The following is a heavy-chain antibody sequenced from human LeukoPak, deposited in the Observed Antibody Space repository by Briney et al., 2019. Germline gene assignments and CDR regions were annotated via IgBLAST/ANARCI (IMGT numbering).Heavy chain of an antibody. V-gene: IGHV4-34*01. Sequence: SETLSLTCAVYGGSFSGYYWSWIRQPPGKGLEWIGEINHSGSTNYNPSLKRRVTISVDTSKNQFSLKLSSVTAADTAVYYCARGSAIFGVVPNWFDPWGQGTLVTVSS. J-gene: IGHJ5*02. CDR1: GGSFSGYY. CDR3: ARGSAIFGVVPNWFDP. CDR2: INHSGST. D-gene: IGHD3-3*01.